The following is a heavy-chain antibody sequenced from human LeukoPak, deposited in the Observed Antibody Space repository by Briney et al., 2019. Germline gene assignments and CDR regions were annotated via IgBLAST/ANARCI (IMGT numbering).Heavy chain of an antibody. CDR1: GFTLSSYE. D-gene: IGHD1-20*01. CDR2: ISWDGGST. CDR3: ARGYNWNYADY. V-gene: IGHV3-43*01. Sequence: GGSLRLSCTGSGFTLSSYEMTWIRQAPGKGLEWVSLISWDGGSTYYADSVKGRFTISRDNSKNSLYLQMNSLRTEDTALYYCARGYNWNYADYWGQGTLVTVSS. J-gene: IGHJ4*02.